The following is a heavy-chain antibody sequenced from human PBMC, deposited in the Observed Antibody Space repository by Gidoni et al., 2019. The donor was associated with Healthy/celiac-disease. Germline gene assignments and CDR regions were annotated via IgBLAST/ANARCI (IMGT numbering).Heavy chain of an antibody. Sequence: QVQLVESGGGVVQPGRSLRLSCAASGFTFSSYGMHWVRQAPGKGLEWVAVISYDGSNKYYADSVKGRFTISRDNSKNTLYLQMNSLRAEDTAVYYCAKPYSSSSFDYYYYMDVWGKGTTVTVSS. V-gene: IGHV3-30*18. CDR3: AKPYSSSSFDYYYYMDV. CDR1: GFTFSSYG. J-gene: IGHJ6*03. D-gene: IGHD6-6*01. CDR2: ISYDGSNK.